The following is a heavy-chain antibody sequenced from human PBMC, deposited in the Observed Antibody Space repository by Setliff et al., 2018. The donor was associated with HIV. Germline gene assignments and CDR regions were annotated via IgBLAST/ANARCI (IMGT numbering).Heavy chain of an antibody. V-gene: IGHV3-7*03. CDR1: AFTFSDYW. CDR2: IKDDGSEK. CDR3: AKLVYPQLWPLDIDH. J-gene: IGHJ4*02. D-gene: IGHD1-1*01. Sequence: GGSLRLSCGASAFTFSDYWMTWVRQAPGRGLEWVANIKDDGSEKNYLDSVKGRFTIFRDNARNSLYLQMTSLRADDTAVYFCAKLVYPQLWPLDIDHWGQGTLVTVSS.